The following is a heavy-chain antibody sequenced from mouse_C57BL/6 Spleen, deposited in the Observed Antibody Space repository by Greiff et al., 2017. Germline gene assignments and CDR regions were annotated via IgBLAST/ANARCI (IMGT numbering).Heavy chain of an antibody. CDR3: ANYYSNYGWFAY. V-gene: IGHV1-42*01. Sequence: VQLQQSGPELVKPGASVKISCKASGYSFTGYYMNWVKQSPEKSLEWIGEINPSTGGTTYNQKFKAKATLTVEKSSSTAYMQLKSLTSEDSAVYYCANYYSNYGWFAYWGQGTLVTVSA. CDR2: INPSTGGT. CDR1: GYSFTGYY. D-gene: IGHD2-5*01. J-gene: IGHJ3*01.